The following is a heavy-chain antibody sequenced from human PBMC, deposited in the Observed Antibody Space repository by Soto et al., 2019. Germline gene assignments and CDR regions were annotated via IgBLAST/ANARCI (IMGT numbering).Heavy chain of an antibody. CDR2: IYYNGNT. CDR1: GGSINSADYY. J-gene: IGHJ6*02. V-gene: IGHV4-30-4*01. Sequence: SETLSLTCTVSGGSINSADYYWSWVRQPPGKGLEWIGYIYYNGNTYFNPSLKSRVTISKDTSRNQFSLRLSSVTAADTAVYFCARAIVVTIGGMDVWGQGTTVTVSS. D-gene: IGHD5-12*01. CDR3: ARAIVVTIGGMDV.